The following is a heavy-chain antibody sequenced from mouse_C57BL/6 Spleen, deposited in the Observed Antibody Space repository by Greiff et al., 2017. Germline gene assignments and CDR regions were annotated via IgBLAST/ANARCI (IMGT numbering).Heavy chain of an antibody. CDR3: SSDSSGYPFDY. CDR1: GYTFTDYY. CDR2: INPNNGGT. Sequence: VQLKQSGPELVKPGASVKISCKASGYTFTDYYMNWVKQSHGKSLEWIGDINPNNGGTSYNQKFKGKATLTVDKSSSTAYMELRSLTSEDSAVYYCSSDSSGYPFDYWGQGTALTVSS. V-gene: IGHV1-26*01. D-gene: IGHD3-2*02. J-gene: IGHJ2*01.